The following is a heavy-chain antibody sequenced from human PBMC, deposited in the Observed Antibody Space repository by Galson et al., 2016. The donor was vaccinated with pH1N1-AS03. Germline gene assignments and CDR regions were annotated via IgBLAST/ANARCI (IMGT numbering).Heavy chain of an antibody. CDR3: ARGHDILNGFSDGSSFYHHMDV. V-gene: IGHV1-18*01. Sequence: APGQGLEWLGWISAYSGDTHYAQNFQGRVSMTTDTSTSTAYMELSRLRSDDTAVYYCARGHDILNGFSDGSSFYHHMDVWAKGTTVTVSS. J-gene: IGHJ6*03. CDR2: ISAYSGDT. D-gene: IGHD3-9*01.